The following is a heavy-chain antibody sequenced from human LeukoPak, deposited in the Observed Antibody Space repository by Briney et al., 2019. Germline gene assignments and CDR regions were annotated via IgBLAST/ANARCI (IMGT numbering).Heavy chain of an antibody. J-gene: IGHJ4*02. Sequence: DPSETLSLTCTVSGGSISSYYWSWIRQPPGKGLEWIGYIYYSGSTNYNPSLKSRVTISVDTSKNQFSLKLSSVTAADTAVYYCARGGYYYDSSGYCRPFDYWGQGTLVTVSS. CDR3: ARGGYYYDSSGYCRPFDY. CDR1: GGSISSYY. CDR2: IYYSGST. V-gene: IGHV4-59*01. D-gene: IGHD3-22*01.